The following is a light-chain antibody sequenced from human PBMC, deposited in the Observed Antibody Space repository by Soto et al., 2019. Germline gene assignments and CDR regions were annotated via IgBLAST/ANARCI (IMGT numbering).Light chain of an antibody. J-gene: IGKJ1*01. CDR3: QHHNSYAQT. V-gene: IGKV1-5*01. CDR2: GAS. CDR1: QSIRYY. Sequence: DIQLTQSPPTLSASVGDRVTITCRASQSIRYYLAWYQQLPGKDPKLLIYGASSLQSGVPSRFSGSGFGTEFSLTISSLQPDDFVSYFCQHHNSYAQTFGRGTKVEIK.